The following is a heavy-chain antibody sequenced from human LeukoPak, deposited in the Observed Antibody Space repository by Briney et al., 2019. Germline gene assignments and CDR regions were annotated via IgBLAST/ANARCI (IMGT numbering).Heavy chain of an antibody. CDR1: GFTFSSYS. V-gene: IGHV3-21*01. J-gene: IGHJ3*02. Sequence: GGSLRLSCAASGFTFSSYSMNWVRQAPGKGLEWVSSISSSSSYIYYADSVKGRFTISRDNAKNSLYLQMNSLRAEDTAVYYCARGDPIVVVPAAISGAFDIWGQGTMVTVSS. D-gene: IGHD2-2*02. CDR3: ARGDPIVVVPAAISGAFDI. CDR2: ISSSSSYI.